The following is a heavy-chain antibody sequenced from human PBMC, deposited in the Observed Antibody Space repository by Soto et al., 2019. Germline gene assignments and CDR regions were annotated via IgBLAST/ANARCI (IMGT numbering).Heavy chain of an antibody. J-gene: IGHJ4*02. CDR1: GFTFGDYA. D-gene: IGHD3-22*01. V-gene: IGHV3-49*03. CDR2: IRSKAYGGTT. CDR3: TRGRNLVYYYYDSSGYYFDY. Sequence: GGSLRLSCTASGFTFGDYAMSWFRQAPGKGLEWVGFIRSKAYGGTTEYAASVKGRFTISRDDSKSIAYLQMNSLKTEDTAVYYCTRGRNLVYYYYDSSGYYFDYWGQGTLVTVSS.